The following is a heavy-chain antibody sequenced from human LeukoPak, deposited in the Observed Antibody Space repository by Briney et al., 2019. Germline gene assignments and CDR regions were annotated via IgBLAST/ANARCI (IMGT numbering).Heavy chain of an antibody. CDR2: MNPNSGNT. CDR3: ARATGRYHYYGMDV. D-gene: IGHD1-26*01. V-gene: IGHV1-8*02. Sequence: ASVKVSCKASGYTFTGYYMHWVRQAPGQGLEWMGWMNPNSGNTGYAQKFQGRVTMTRNTSISTAYMELSSLRSEDTAVYYCARATGRYHYYGMDVWGQGATVTVSS. J-gene: IGHJ6*02. CDR1: GYTFTGYY.